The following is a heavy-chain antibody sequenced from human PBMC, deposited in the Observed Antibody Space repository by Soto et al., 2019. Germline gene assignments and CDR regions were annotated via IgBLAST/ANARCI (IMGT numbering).Heavy chain of an antibody. CDR3: AKGRGPNDY. CDR1: GGTFSSYT. D-gene: IGHD1-26*01. CDR2: IIPILGIA. V-gene: IGHV1-69*02. J-gene: IGHJ4*02. Sequence: QVQLGQSGAEVKKPGSSVKVSCKASGGTFSSYTISWVRQAPGQGLEWMGRIIPILGIANYAPNFQGRVTITADKSTRTEYTELSSLRSEDTAVYYCAKGRGPNDYWGQGTLVPVSS.